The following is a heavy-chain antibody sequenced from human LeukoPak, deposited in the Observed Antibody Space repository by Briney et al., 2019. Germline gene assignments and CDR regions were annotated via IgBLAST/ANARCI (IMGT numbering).Heavy chain of an antibody. V-gene: IGHV4-59*01. CDR1: GGSISNYY. Sequence: SETLSLTCTVSGGSISNYYWSWIRQPPGKGLEWIGYIYYSGNTNYNPSLKSRVTISVDTSKNQFSLKVSSVTAADTAVYYCARDGVDCSGGSCRTHNWFDPWGQGTLVTVSS. J-gene: IGHJ5*02. D-gene: IGHD2-15*01. CDR2: IYYSGNT. CDR3: ARDGVDCSGGSCRTHNWFDP.